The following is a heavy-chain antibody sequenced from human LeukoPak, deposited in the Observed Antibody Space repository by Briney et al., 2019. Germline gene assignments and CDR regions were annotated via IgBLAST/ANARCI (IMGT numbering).Heavy chain of an antibody. Sequence: PGGSLRLSCAASGFTFSSYAMSWVRQAPGKGLEWVSAISGSGGSTYYADSVEGRFTISRDNSKNTLYLQMNSLRAEDTAVYYCANLGILGLVLELRGGFDPWGQGTLVTVSS. CDR1: GFTFSSYA. CDR3: ANLGILGLVLELRGGFDP. V-gene: IGHV3-23*01. CDR2: ISGSGGST. J-gene: IGHJ5*02. D-gene: IGHD2-15*01.